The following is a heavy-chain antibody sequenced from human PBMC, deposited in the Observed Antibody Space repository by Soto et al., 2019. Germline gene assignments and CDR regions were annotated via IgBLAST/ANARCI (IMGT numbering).Heavy chain of an antibody. Sequence: SETLSLTCTVSGGSISSNYWTWIRQPPGKGLEWIGYVYNSGSTNYNPSLKSRVTISVDTSKNQFSLKLSSVTAADTAVYYCARASGTTKGGFDYWGQGTLVTVSS. CDR3: ARASGTTKGGFDY. CDR2: VYNSGST. V-gene: IGHV4-59*12. D-gene: IGHD1-7*01. J-gene: IGHJ4*02. CDR1: GGSISSNY.